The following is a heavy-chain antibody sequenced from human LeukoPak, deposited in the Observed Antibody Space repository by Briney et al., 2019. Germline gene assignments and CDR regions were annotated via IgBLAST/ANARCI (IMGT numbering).Heavy chain of an antibody. J-gene: IGHJ4*02. CDR2: IYYSGST. D-gene: IGHD3-10*01. Sequence: PSETLSLTCTVSGGSISSSSYYWGWIRQPPGKGLEWIGSIYYSGSTYYNPSLKSRVTISVDTSKSQFSLKLSSVTAADTAVYYCARHDPGSKYYFDYWGQGTLVTVSS. CDR3: ARHDPGSKYYFDY. CDR1: GGSISSSSYY. V-gene: IGHV4-39*01.